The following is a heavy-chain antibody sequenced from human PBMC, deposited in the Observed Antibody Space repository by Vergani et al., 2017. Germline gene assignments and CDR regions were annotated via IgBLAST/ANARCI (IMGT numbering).Heavy chain of an antibody. Sequence: QVQLVQSGAEVKKPGSSVKVSCKASGGPFSSYAISWVRQPPGQGLEWMGGIIPIFGTANYAQKFQGRVTITADESTSTAYMELSSLRSEDTAVYYCARDDLGYCSGGSCPRGAFDIWGQGTMVTVSS. CDR1: GGPFSSYA. CDR2: IIPIFGTA. J-gene: IGHJ3*02. V-gene: IGHV1-69*01. D-gene: IGHD2-15*01. CDR3: ARDDLGYCSGGSCPRGAFDI.